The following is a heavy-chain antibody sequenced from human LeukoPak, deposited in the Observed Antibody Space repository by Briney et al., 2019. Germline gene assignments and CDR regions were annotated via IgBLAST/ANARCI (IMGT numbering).Heavy chain of an antibody. V-gene: IGHV3-23*01. CDR3: AKGYCSSNSCKESFLDY. CDR2: ISGSGGST. J-gene: IGHJ4*02. D-gene: IGHD2-2*01. Sequence: GGSLRLSCAAPGFTFSSYAMSWVRQAPGKGLEWVSAISGSGGSTYYADSVKGRFTISRDNSKNTLYLQMNSLRAEDTAVYYCAKGYCSSNSCKESFLDYWGQGTLVTVSS. CDR1: GFTFSSYA.